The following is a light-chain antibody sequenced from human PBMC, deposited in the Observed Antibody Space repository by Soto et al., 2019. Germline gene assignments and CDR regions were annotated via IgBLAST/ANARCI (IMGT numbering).Light chain of an antibody. CDR2: DAS. CDR3: QQRNSWLFT. V-gene: IGKV3-11*01. CDR1: LSVGTY. Sequence: EVVLTQSPAALSLSPGEAATLSCRASLSVGTYLAWYQQKPGQAPRLLIYDASKRATGIPARFSGSGSGTDFSLTISSLEPYDSAVYYCQQRNSWLFTFGPGTKVDIK. J-gene: IGKJ3*01.